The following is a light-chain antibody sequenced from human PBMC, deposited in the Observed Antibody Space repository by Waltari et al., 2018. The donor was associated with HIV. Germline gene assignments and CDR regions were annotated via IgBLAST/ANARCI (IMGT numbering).Light chain of an antibody. CDR1: DRDVGFYNF. CDR2: EVD. V-gene: IGLV2-14*01. J-gene: IGLJ2*01. CDR3: ASYTADDTIL. Sequence: SDLTQPASLSGFLGQSITISCTGCDRDVGFYNFISWYQQQPGKVPKLFLDEVDTRASGIPGRFSGSKSGNTASLTISGLQIEDEGLYFCASYTADDTILFGGGTTVTVL.